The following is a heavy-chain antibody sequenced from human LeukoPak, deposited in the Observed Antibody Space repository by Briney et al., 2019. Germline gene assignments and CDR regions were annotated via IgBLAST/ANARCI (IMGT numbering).Heavy chain of an antibody. J-gene: IGHJ5*02. CDR2: INPSGGST. CDR3: ARGVVVAARPYNWFDP. CDR1: GYTFTSYY. D-gene: IGHD2-15*01. Sequence: ASVKVSCKASGYTFTSYYMHWVRQAPGQGLEGMGIINPSGGSTSYAQKFQGRVTMTRDTSTSTVYMELSSLRSEDTAVYYCARGVVVAARPYNWFDPWGQGTLVTVSS. V-gene: IGHV1-46*01.